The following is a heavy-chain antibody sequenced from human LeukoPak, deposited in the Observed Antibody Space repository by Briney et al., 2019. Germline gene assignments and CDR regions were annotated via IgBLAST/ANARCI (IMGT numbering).Heavy chain of an antibody. D-gene: IGHD3-3*01. J-gene: IGHJ4*02. V-gene: IGHV3-23*01. Sequence: GGSLRLSCAASGFIFSNHYMNWVRQAPGKGLEWVSGISGDGRNTYYADSVKGRFTISRDNSKNTLYLQMNSLRAEDTAVYYCAKVGYNFWSGYNYWGQGTLVTVSS. CDR1: GFIFSNHY. CDR2: ISGDGRNT. CDR3: AKVGYNFWSGYNY.